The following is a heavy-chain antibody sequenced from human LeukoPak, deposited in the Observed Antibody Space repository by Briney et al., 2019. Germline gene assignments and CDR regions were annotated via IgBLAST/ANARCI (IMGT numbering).Heavy chain of an antibody. CDR1: GGSISSYY. V-gene: IGHV4-59*01. D-gene: IGHD3-16*02. Sequence: SEALSVTCTVSGGSISSYYWSWIRQPPGKGLEWIGYIYYSGSTNYNPSLKSRVTISVGTSKNQFSLKLSSVTAADTAVYYCARVSTANWFDPWGQGTLVTVSS. CDR2: IYYSGST. CDR3: ARVSTANWFDP. J-gene: IGHJ5*02.